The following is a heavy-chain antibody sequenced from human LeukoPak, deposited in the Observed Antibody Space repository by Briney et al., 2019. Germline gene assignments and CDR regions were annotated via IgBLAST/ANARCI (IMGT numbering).Heavy chain of an antibody. CDR3: ARSNRGSSPNYYYYMDV. D-gene: IGHD6-6*01. CDR1: GGSISSYY. J-gene: IGHJ6*03. CDR2: IYTSGST. Sequence: SETLSLTSTVSGGSISSYYWSWIRQPAGKGLEWIGRIYTSGSTNYNPSLKSRVTMSVDTSKNQFSLKLSSVTAADTAVYYCARSNRGSSPNYYYYMDVWGKGTTVTVSS. V-gene: IGHV4-4*07.